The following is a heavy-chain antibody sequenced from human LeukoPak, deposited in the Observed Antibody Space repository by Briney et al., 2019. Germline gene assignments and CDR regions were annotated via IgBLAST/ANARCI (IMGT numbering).Heavy chain of an antibody. CDR3: ARGRGAANDAFDI. D-gene: IGHD3-10*01. CDR2: IYSSSIT. V-gene: IGHV3-53*04. CDR1: GFTVSSDY. Sequence: PGRSLRLSCAASGFTVSSDYMSWVRQAPGKGLEWVSVIYSSSITSYADSVKGRFTISRHNSKNTLYLQMNSLRADDTAVYYCARGRGAANDAFDIWGQGTMVTVSS. J-gene: IGHJ3*02.